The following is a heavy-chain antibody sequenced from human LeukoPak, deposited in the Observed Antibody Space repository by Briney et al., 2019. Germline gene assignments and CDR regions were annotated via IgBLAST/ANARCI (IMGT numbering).Heavy chain of an antibody. V-gene: IGHV4-31*03. CDR2: IYYSGGT. CDR3: ARVGSCSSTSCYDWFDP. J-gene: IGHJ5*02. Sequence: SETLSLTCTVSGGSISSGGYYWSWIRQHPGKGLEWIGYIYYSGGTYYNPSLKSRVTISVDTSKNQFSLKLSSVTAADTAVYYCARVGSCSSTSCYDWFDPWGQGTLVTVSS. D-gene: IGHD2-2*01. CDR1: GGSISSGGYY.